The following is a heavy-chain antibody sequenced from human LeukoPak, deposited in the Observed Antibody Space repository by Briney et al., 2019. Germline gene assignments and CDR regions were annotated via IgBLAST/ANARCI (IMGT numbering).Heavy chain of an antibody. CDR1: GDSISSYS. Sequence: SETLSLTCTVSGDSISSYSWNWIRQPAGKGLEWIGRIYASGSTNYNPSLQSRATMSVDTSKNHFSLKLTSVTAADTAVYYCARGMSEGGGPLGRGENWFDPWGRGSLVTVSS. CDR3: ARGMSEGGGPLGRGENWFDP. V-gene: IGHV4-4*07. CDR2: IYASGST. J-gene: IGHJ5*02. D-gene: IGHD3-16*01.